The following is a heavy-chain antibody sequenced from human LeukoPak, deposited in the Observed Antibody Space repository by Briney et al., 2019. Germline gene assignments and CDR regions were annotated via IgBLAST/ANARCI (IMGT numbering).Heavy chain of an antibody. D-gene: IGHD1-26*01. V-gene: IGHV3-72*01. J-gene: IGHJ3*02. CDR3: ARERWRSGSYHDAFDI. CDR1: GFTFSDHY. CDR2: IRDKAKSYST. Sequence: GGSLRLSCAASGFTFSDHYMQWVRQAPGKGLEWVGRIRDKAKSYSTEYAASVKGRFTISRDDSEKSMYLQMNSLRTEDTAVYYCARERWRSGSYHDAFDIWGQGTLVTVSS.